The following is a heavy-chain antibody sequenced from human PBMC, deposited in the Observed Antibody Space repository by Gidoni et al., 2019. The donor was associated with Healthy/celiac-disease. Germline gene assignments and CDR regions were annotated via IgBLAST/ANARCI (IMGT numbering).Heavy chain of an antibody. Sequence: EVQLFESGGGLVEPGGSLRLPCAASGFTFSSYAMSSVRQAPGKGLEWVSAISGSGGSTYYADSVKGRFTISRDNSKNTLYLQMNSLRAEDTAVYYCAKDNRSHQGIRAFDIWGQGTMVTVSS. D-gene: IGHD2-15*01. V-gene: IGHV3-23*01. J-gene: IGHJ3*02. CDR1: GFTFSSYA. CDR3: AKDNRSHQGIRAFDI. CDR2: ISGSGGST.